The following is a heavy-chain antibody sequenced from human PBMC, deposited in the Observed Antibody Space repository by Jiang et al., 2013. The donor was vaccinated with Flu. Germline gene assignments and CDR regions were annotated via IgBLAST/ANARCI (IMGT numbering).Heavy chain of an antibody. J-gene: IGHJ4*02. CDR2: INPSGGTT. Sequence: SGAEVKKPGASVKVSCKASGYTFTNYYMHWVRQAPGQGLEWMGIINPSGGTTSYTQKFQGRVTMTRDTSTSTVYMELSSLRSDDTAVYYCARAGSCSGGSCYLFNYWGQGTLVTVSS. D-gene: IGHD2-15*01. CDR3: ARAGSCSGGSCYLFNY. V-gene: IGHV1-46*03. CDR1: GYTFTNYY.